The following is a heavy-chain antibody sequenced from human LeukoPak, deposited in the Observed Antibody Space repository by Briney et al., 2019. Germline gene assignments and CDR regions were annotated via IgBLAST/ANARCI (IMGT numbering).Heavy chain of an antibody. Sequence: PGGSLRLSCAASGFTFSSYWMSWVRQAPGKGLEWVANIKQDGSEKYYVDSVKDRFTVSRDNAKNSLYLQMNSLRAEDTAVYYCARDRGIAVAGTFDYWGQGTLVTVSS. CDR1: GFTFSSYW. J-gene: IGHJ4*02. V-gene: IGHV3-7*01. CDR2: IKQDGSEK. CDR3: ARDRGIAVAGTFDY. D-gene: IGHD6-19*01.